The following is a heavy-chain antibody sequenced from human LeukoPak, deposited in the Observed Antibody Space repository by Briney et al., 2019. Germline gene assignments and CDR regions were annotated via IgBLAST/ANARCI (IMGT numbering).Heavy chain of an antibody. CDR1: GYSISSGYY. V-gene: IGHV4-38-2*02. Sequence: KPSETLSLTCTVSGYSISSGYYWGWIRQPPGKGLEWIGSIYHSGSTYYNPSLKSRVTISVDTSKNQFSLKLSSVTAADTAVYYCARVNSSSWYGRLYYYHYYMDVWGKGTTVTVSS. CDR2: IYHSGST. CDR3: ARVNSSSWYGRLYYYHYYMDV. D-gene: IGHD6-13*01. J-gene: IGHJ6*03.